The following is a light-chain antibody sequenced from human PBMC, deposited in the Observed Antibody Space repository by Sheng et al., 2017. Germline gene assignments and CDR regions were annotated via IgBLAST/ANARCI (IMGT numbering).Light chain of an antibody. CDR3: QQYYSYPRT. J-gene: IGKJ1*01. Sequence: DIQMTQSPSSLSASLGDRVTITCQASQDIGKYLNWYQQKPGGAPQVLIYDASNLQTGVASRFSGSGSGTDFSLIISSLQPEDTATYYCQQYYSYPRTFGQGTKVEIK. V-gene: IGKV1-33*01. CDR1: QDIGKY. CDR2: DAS.